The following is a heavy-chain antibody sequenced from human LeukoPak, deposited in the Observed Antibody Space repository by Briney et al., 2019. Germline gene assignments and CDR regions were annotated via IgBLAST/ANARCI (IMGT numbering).Heavy chain of an antibody. V-gene: IGHV4-39*07. Sequence: NPSETLSLTCTVSGGSISSSSYYWGWIRQPPGKGLEWIGSIYYSGSTYYNPSLKSRVTISVDTSKNQFSLKLSSVTAADTAVYYCAIGVYGYTYGKFDYWGQGTLVTVSS. J-gene: IGHJ4*02. CDR2: IYYSGST. CDR3: AIGVYGYTYGKFDY. D-gene: IGHD5-18*01. CDR1: GGSISSSSYY.